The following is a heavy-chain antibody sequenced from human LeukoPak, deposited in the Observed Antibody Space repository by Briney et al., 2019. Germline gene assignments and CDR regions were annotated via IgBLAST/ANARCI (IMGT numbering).Heavy chain of an antibody. J-gene: IGHJ4*02. D-gene: IGHD4-17*01. V-gene: IGHV3-23*01. CDR1: GFTFSSYG. Sequence: GSLRLSCAASGFTFSSYGMHWVRQAPGKGLEWVSAISGSGGSTYYADSVKGRFTISRDNSKNTLYLQMNSLRAEDTAVYYCAKDWLTTVTNQIFDYWGQGTLVTVSS. CDR3: AKDWLTTVTNQIFDY. CDR2: ISGSGGST.